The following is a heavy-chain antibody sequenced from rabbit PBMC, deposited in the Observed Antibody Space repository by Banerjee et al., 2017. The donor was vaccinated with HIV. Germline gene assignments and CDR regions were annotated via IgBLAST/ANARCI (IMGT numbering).Heavy chain of an antibody. Sequence: QEQLEESGGDLVKPEGSLTLTCTASGFSFSSSYYMCWVRQAPGKGLEWLGCIATNSGSTWYASWAKGRFTISKTSSTTVTLQMTSLTAADTATYFCARGAYFNLWGPGTLVTVS. J-gene: IGHJ4*01. V-gene: IGHV1S45*01. CDR2: IATNSGST. CDR3: ARGAYFNL. CDR1: GFSFSSSYY.